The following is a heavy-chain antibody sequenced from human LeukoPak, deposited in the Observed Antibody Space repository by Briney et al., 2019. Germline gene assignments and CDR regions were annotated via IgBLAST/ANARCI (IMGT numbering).Heavy chain of an antibody. D-gene: IGHD3-10*01. V-gene: IGHV3-13*01. CDR3: ARDSILGEIDY. Sequence: GGSLRLSCAASGFTLSTYDMHWVRQPPGKGLEWVSGIDIPGNTYYPDSVKGRLTMSRDNAKNSLYLQMNSLRAEDTAVYYCARDSILGEIDYWGQGTLVTVSS. J-gene: IGHJ4*02. CDR2: IDIPGNT. CDR1: GFTLSTYD.